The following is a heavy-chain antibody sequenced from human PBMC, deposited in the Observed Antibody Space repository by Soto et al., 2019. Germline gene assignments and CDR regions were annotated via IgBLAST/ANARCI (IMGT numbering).Heavy chain of an antibody. CDR1: GYTFTRHN. CDR2: INAGNGNT. J-gene: IGHJ4*02. CDR3: ARPKDYDDCLDY. Sequence: QVQLVQSGAEVKKPGASVKVYCKASGYTFTRHNMHWVRQAPGQRLEWMGWINAGNGNTKYSQKFQGRVTITRDTSANTGYMELSSLISEDTAVYYCARPKDYDDCLDYWGQGTLVTVSS. D-gene: IGHD3-22*01. V-gene: IGHV1-3*01.